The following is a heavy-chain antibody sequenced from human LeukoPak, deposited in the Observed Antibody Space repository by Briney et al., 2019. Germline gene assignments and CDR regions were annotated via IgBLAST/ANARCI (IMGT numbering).Heavy chain of an antibody. J-gene: IGHJ4*02. Sequence: GGSLRLSCAESGFTFSSYWMHWVRQAPGKGLVWVSRINSDGSSTSYADSVKGRFTISRDNAKNTLYLQMNSLRAEDTAVYYCARVKRYCSSTSCSNLDYWGQGTLVTVSS. D-gene: IGHD2-2*01. CDR3: ARVKRYCSSTSCSNLDY. CDR2: INSDGSST. V-gene: IGHV3-74*01. CDR1: GFTFSSYW.